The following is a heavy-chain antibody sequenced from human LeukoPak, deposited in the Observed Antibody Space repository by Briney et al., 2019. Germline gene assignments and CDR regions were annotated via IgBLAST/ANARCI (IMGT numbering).Heavy chain of an antibody. D-gene: IGHD5-24*01. CDR2: LYYRGSN. V-gene: IGHV4-39*02. J-gene: IGHJ4*02. Sequence: SETLSLTCTVSGGSISGSGNYWGGIARPPGKGLEWIGNLYYRGSNYSNSSLKSRPNISVDTSKNQFSLKLTSVTAADTAVYYCARDGYNPIHYWGQGTLVSVSS. CDR3: ARDGYNPIHY. CDR1: GGSISGSGNY.